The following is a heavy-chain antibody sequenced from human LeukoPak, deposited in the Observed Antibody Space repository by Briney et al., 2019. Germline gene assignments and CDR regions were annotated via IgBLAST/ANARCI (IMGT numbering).Heavy chain of an antibody. D-gene: IGHD2-8*01. CDR3: ARDRLTNDAFDI. CDR2: IRSNSNTYAT. CDR1: GFTFSGPA. V-gene: IGHV3-73*01. J-gene: IGHJ3*02. Sequence: GGSLRLSCAASGFTFSGPAIHWVRQASGKGLEWVGRIRSNSNTYATAYGASVKGRFTISRDDSKNTAYLQMNSLKTEDTAVYYCARDRLTNDAFDIWGQGTMVTVSS.